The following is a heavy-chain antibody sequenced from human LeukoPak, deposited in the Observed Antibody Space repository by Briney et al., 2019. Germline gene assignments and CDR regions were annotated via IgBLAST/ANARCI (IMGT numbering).Heavy chain of an antibody. V-gene: IGHV3-21*01. CDR1: GFTFSSYS. Sequence: PGGSLRLSCAASGFTFSSYSMNWVRQAPGKGLEWVSSISSSSSYIYYADSVKGRFTISRDNAKNSLYLQMNSLRAEDTAVYYCARGTVPVETATIYFDYWGQGTLVTVSS. CDR2: ISSSSSYI. CDR3: ARGTVPVETATIYFDY. D-gene: IGHD5-24*01. J-gene: IGHJ4*02.